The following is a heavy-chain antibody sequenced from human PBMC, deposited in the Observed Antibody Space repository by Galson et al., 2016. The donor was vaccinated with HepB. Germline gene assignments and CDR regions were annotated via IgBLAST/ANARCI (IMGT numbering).Heavy chain of an antibody. V-gene: IGHV2-70*04. CDR1: GFSLTTSGMR. D-gene: IGHD3-22*01. J-gene: IGHJ6*02. CDR3: ARQGPAFSSGSYPGGHYEMDV. Sequence: PALVKPTQTLTLTCTFSGFSLTTSGMRVSWIRQPPGKALEWLARIDWDDEIFYSTSLKTRLTISKDTSKNQVILTMTNMDPVDTGTYYCARQGPAFSSGSYPGGHYEMDVWGQGTSVTVSS. CDR2: IDWDDEI.